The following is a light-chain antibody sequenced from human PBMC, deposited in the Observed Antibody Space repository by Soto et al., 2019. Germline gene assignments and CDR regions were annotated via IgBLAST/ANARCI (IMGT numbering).Light chain of an antibody. Sequence: QSALTQPASVSGSPGQSITISCTGTSNDVGSYNLVSWYQQHPGKAPKLMIYEGSKRPSGVSNRFSGSKSGNTASLTISGLQAEDEADYYCCSYAGSSTFVVVFGGGTKLTVL. CDR2: EGS. CDR1: SNDVGSYNL. J-gene: IGLJ2*01. CDR3: CSYAGSSTFVVV. V-gene: IGLV2-23*03.